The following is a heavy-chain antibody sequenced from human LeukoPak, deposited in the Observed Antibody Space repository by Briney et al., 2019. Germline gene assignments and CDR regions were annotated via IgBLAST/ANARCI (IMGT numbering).Heavy chain of an antibody. J-gene: IGHJ4*02. CDR2: IDQYGRAK. Sequence: SEGSLRLSCAASGFTFSNYWMSWVRQAPGKGLEWVASIDQYGRAKYYVDSVRGRFTFSRDNTKNSLHLQMNSLRAEDTAVYYCARADSYGSILDYWGQGTRVIDSS. V-gene: IGHV3-7*04. CDR1: GFTFSNYW. D-gene: IGHD5-18*01. CDR3: ARADSYGSILDY.